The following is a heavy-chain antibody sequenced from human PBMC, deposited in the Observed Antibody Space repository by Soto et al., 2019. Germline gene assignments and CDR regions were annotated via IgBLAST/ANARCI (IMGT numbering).Heavy chain of an antibody. CDR2: IYPGDSDT. J-gene: IGHJ6*02. CDR3: ARHHDGDTRGDYYGMDV. V-gene: IGHV5-51*01. Sequence: GESLKISCKGSGYSFTSYWIGWVRQMPGKGLEWMGIIYPGDSDTRYSPSFQGQVTISADKSISTAYLQWSSLKASDTAMYCCARHHDGDTRGDYYGMDVWGQGTTVTVSS. D-gene: IGHD4-17*01. CDR1: GYSFTSYW.